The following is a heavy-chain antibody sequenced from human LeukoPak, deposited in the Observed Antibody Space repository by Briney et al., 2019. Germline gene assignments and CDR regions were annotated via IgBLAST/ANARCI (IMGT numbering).Heavy chain of an antibody. CDR3: GGVSYGDYLDY. CDR1: GFTFNDHY. D-gene: IGHD4-17*01. CDR2: TRNKANSYTT. V-gene: IGHV3-72*01. Sequence: GGSLTHFCAACGFTFNDHYMDWVRQAPGKGLEWVGRTRNKANSYTTEYAASVKVRFTISRDDSKNSLYLQMNSLKTEDTAVYYCGGVSYGDYLDYWGQGTLVTVSS. J-gene: IGHJ4*02.